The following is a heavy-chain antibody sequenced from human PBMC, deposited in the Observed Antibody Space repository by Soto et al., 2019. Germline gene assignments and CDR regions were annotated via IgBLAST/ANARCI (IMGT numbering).Heavy chain of an antibody. D-gene: IGHD7-27*01. V-gene: IGHV1-46*01. J-gene: IGHJ4*02. CDR3: ARDLWGPMDY. Sequence: CASVKVSCKASGYTFTNYYMHWVRQAPGQGLEWMGIIYPSGGSTRNAQKFQGRVTMTRDTSTSTVYMELSSLRSEDTAVYYCARDLWGPMDYWGRGTLVPASS. CDR2: IYPSGGST. CDR1: GYTFTNYY.